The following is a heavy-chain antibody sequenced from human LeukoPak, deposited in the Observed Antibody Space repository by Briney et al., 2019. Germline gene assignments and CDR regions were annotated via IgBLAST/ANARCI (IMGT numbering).Heavy chain of an antibody. D-gene: IGHD2-8*01. CDR1: GGTFSSYA. Sequence: GASVKVSCKASGGTFSSYAISWVRQAPGQGLEWMGWINPNSGGTNYAQKFQGRVTMTRDTSISTAYMELSRLRSDDTAVYYCARRYCTNGVCYRTLDYWGQGTLVTVSS. CDR2: INPNSGGT. V-gene: IGHV1-2*02. J-gene: IGHJ4*02. CDR3: ARRYCTNGVCYRTLDY.